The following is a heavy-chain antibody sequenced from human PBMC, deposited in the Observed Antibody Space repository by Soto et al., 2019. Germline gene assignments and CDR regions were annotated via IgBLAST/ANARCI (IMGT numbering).Heavy chain of an antibody. Sequence: QVQLQESGPGLVEPSQTLSLTCTVSGGSISGEGYYWSWIRQYSGRGLEWIGYIHYSGSTYSNPSLKSRVTISVDTSKTQFFLKLTCVTAADTAVYYCARAWTATAGWANWFDRWGQGTLVTVSS. CDR2: IHYSGST. V-gene: IGHV4-31*03. D-gene: IGHD6-13*01. CDR1: GGSISGEGYY. CDR3: ARAWTATAGWANWFDR. J-gene: IGHJ5*02.